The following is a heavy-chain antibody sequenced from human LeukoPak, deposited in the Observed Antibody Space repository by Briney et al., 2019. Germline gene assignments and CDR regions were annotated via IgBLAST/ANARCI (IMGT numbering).Heavy chain of an antibody. J-gene: IGHJ4*02. D-gene: IGHD3-9*01. CDR3: ARGAVLRYFDWLPPDY. Sequence: SVKVSCKASGGTFSSYAISWVRQAPGQGLEWMGGIIPIFGTANYAQKFQGRVTITTDESTSTAYMELSSLRSEDTAVYYCARGAVLRYFDWLPPDYWGQGTLVTVSS. CDR1: GGTFSSYA. V-gene: IGHV1-69*05. CDR2: IIPIFGTA.